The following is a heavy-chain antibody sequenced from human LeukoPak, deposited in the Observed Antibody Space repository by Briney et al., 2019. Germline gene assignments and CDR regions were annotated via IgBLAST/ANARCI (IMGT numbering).Heavy chain of an antibody. Sequence: PSETLSLTCTVSGGSISSYYWSWIRQPPGKGLEWIGYIYYSGSTNYNPSLKSRVTISVDTSKNQFSLKLSSVTAADTAVYYCARRGSSGPFDYWGQGTLVTVSS. D-gene: IGHD6-6*01. J-gene: IGHJ4*02. V-gene: IGHV4-59*08. CDR2: IYYSGST. CDR3: ARRGSSGPFDY. CDR1: GGSISSYY.